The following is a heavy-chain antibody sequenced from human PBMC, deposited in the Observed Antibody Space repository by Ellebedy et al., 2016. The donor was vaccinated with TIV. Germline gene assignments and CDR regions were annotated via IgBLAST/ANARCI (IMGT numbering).Heavy chain of an antibody. J-gene: IGHJ4*02. Sequence: AASVKVSCKASGYTFTSYEINWVRQATGQGLEWMGWINPNSGNTGYVQKFQGRVTMTWNNSISTAYMELSSLRSEDTAVYYCARGGDYYDSTNTWGQGTLVTVSS. CDR1: GYTFTSYE. CDR3: ARGGDYYDSTNT. CDR2: INPNSGNT. D-gene: IGHD3-22*01. V-gene: IGHV1-8*02.